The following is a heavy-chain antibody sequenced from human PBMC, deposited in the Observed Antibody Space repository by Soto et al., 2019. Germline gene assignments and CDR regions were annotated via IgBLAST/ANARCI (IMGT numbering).Heavy chain of an antibody. J-gene: IGHJ4*02. V-gene: IGHV4-31*11. D-gene: IGHD1-1*01. CDR1: GGSISSGGTGSY. Sequence: QVQLQESGPGLVKPSQTLSLTCAVSGGSISSGGTGSYWTWIRQLPGKGLEWIGYIYYTGNTYYTXSXTXXPTISIDTSENQFSLKLTSVTAADTAVYFCASGHDAYKVRYWGQGTLVTVSS. CDR3: ASGHDAYKVRY. CDR2: IYYTGNT.